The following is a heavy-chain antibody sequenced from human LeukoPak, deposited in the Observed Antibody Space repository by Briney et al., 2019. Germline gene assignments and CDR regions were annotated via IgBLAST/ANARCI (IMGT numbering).Heavy chain of an antibody. V-gene: IGHV3-73*01. CDR3: TRLTYSSSPDY. J-gene: IGHJ4*02. CDR2: IRSKANSYAT. Sequence: GGSLKLSCAASGFTFSGSAMHWVRQASGKGLEWVGRIRSKANSYATAYAASVKGRFTISRDDSKNTAYLQMNSLRTEDTAVYYCTRLTYSSSPDYWGQGTLVTVSS. CDR1: GFTFSGSA. D-gene: IGHD6-13*01.